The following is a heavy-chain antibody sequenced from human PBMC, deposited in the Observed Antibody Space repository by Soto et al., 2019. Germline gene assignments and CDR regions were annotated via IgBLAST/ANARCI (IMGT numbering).Heavy chain of an antibody. CDR3: AHRLYCSSTSCYTDYYYGMDV. Sequence: SGPTLVNPTQTLMLTCTFSGFSLSTSGVGVGWIRQPPGKALEWLALIYWNDDKRYSPSLKSRLTITKDTSKNQVVLTMTNMDPVDTATYYCAHRLYCSSTSCYTDYYYGMDVWGQGTTVTVSS. CDR2: IYWNDDK. CDR1: GFSLSTSGVG. J-gene: IGHJ6*02. V-gene: IGHV2-5*01. D-gene: IGHD2-2*02.